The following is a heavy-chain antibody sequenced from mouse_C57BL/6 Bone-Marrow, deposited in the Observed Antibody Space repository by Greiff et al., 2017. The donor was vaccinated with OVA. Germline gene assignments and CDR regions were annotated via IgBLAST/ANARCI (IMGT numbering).Heavy chain of an antibody. J-gene: IGHJ3*01. Sequence: VQLQQSGPGLVQPSQSLSITCTVSGFSLTSYGVHWVRQSPGTGLEWLGVIWSGGRTDYNAAFISRLSISKDNSKSQVFFKMTSLQADDTAIYYCARSFAYWGQGTLVTVSA. CDR1: GFSLTSYG. V-gene: IGHV2-2*01. CDR2: IWSGGRT. CDR3: ARSFAY.